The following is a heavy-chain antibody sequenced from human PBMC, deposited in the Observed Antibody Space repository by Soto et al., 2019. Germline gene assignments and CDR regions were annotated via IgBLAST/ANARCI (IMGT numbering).Heavy chain of an antibody. CDR2: ISGTSSTI. D-gene: IGHD2-21*02. CDR1: GFTFSIYS. J-gene: IGHJ4*01. V-gene: IGHV3-48*01. CDR3: ASDVALATAY. Sequence: GGSLRLSCAASGFTFSIYSMNWVRQAPGKGLEWISYISGTSSTIYYADSVKGRFTISRDNAKNSLYLQMNSLRAEDTAVYYCASDVALATAYWGYGTLVSVPS.